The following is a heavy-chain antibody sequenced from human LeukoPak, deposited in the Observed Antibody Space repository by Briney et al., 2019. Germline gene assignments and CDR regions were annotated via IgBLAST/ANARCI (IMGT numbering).Heavy chain of an antibody. V-gene: IGHV7-4-1*02. CDR2: INTNTGNP. D-gene: IGHD4-17*01. J-gene: IGHJ4*02. CDR1: GYTFTSYA. CDR3: ATSLDPKTTVILSDY. Sequence: ASVKVSCKASGYTFTSYAMNWVRQAPGQGLEWMGWINTNTGNPTYAQGFTGRFVFSLDTSVSTAYLQISSLKAEDTAVYYCATSLDPKTTVILSDYWGQGTLVTVSS.